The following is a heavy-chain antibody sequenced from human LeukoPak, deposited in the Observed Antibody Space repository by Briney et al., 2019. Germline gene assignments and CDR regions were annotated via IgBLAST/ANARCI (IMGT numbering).Heavy chain of an antibody. Sequence: SETLSLTCTVSGGSISSYYWSWIRQPPGKGLEWIGYIYYSGSTNYNPSLKSRVTISVDTSKNQFSLKLSSVTAADTAVYYCARQYSYPTAVLEFDYWGQGTLVTVSS. CDR3: ARQYSYPTAVLEFDY. CDR2: IYYSGST. J-gene: IGHJ4*02. V-gene: IGHV4-59*01. CDR1: GGSISSYY. D-gene: IGHD3-16*01.